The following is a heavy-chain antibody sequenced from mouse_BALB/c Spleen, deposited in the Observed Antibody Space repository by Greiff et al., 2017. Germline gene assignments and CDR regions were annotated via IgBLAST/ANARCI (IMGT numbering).Heavy chain of an antibody. J-gene: IGHJ4*01. Sequence: DVHLVESGAGLVKPGGSLKLSCAASGFAFSSYDMSWVRQTPEKRLEWVAYIRSGGGSTYYPDTVKGRSTISRDNAENTLYLQMSSLKSEDTAVYYCAGGYGKYGRAMDDWGQGTSVTVSA. D-gene: IGHD2-10*02. V-gene: IGHV5-12-1*01. CDR1: GFAFSSYD. CDR2: IRSGGGST. CDR3: AGGYGKYGRAMDD.